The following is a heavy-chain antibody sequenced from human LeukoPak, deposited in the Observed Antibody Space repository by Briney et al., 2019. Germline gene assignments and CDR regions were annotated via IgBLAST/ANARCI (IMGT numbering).Heavy chain of an antibody. Sequence: SETLSLTCSVSGGSISSSSYFWGWIRQPPGKGLEWIASVHYSGSTYYNPSLKIRLTISVDTSKNQFSLELSSVTAAGTALYFCARQLYVSGSYYAPMDVWGKGTTVTISS. CDR3: ARQLYVSGSYYAPMDV. V-gene: IGHV4-39*01. D-gene: IGHD3-10*01. J-gene: IGHJ6*03. CDR1: GGSISSSSYF. CDR2: VHYSGST.